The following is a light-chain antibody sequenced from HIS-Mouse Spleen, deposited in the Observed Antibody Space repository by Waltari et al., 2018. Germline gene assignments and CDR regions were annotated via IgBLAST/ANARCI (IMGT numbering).Light chain of an antibody. CDR2: EDS. CDR3: YSTDSSGNHRV. Sequence: SYELTQPPSVSVSPGQTARITCSADALPINSASWYQQKSGQAPVLVIYEDSKRPPGIPERFSGSSSGTMATLTISGAQVEDEADYYCYSTDSSGNHRVFGGGTKLTVL. V-gene: IGLV3-10*01. J-gene: IGLJ2*01. CDR1: ALPINS.